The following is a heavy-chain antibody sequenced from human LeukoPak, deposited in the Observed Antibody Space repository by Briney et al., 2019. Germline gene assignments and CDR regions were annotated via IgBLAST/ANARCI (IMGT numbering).Heavy chain of an antibody. CDR1: GGSISSHY. J-gene: IGHJ4*02. Sequence: PSETLSLTCTVSGGSISSHYWSWIRQPPGKGLEWIGYIYYSGSTNYNPSLKSRVTISVDTSKNQFSLKLSSVTAADTAVYYCVSSIAARPHFDYWGQGTLVTVSS. CDR3: VSSIAARPHFDY. CDR2: IYYSGST. D-gene: IGHD6-6*01. V-gene: IGHV4-59*11.